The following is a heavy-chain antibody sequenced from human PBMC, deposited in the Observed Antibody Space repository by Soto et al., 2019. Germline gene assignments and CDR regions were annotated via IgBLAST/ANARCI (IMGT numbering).Heavy chain of an antibody. CDR1: GDTLPGLS. CDR2: FDPEDGET. Sequence: GAPVKGSCKGSGDTLPGLSLHWVRQAPGKGLEWMGGFDPEDGETIYAQKFQGRVTMTEDTSTDTAYMELSSLRSEDTAVYYCATDPIDDYGDYCWGQGTLVTVSS. D-gene: IGHD4-17*01. J-gene: IGHJ1*01. CDR3: ATDPIDDYGDYC. V-gene: IGHV1-24*01.